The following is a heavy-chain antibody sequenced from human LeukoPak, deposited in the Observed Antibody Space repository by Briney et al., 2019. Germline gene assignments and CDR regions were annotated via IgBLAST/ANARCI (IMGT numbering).Heavy chain of an antibody. CDR3: ARGGSSPGDRQDYYFDY. Sequence: GGSLRLSCAASGFTFSSYWMHWVRQGPGKGLVWVSRINSDGSSTNYADSVKGRFTISRDNAKSTLYLQMNSLRVEDTAVYYCARGGSSPGDRQDYYFDYWGQGTLVTVSS. CDR2: INSDGSST. CDR1: GFTFSSYW. D-gene: IGHD3-10*01. J-gene: IGHJ4*02. V-gene: IGHV3-74*01.